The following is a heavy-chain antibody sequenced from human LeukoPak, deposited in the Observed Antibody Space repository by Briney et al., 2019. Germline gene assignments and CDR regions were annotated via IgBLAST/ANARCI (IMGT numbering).Heavy chain of an antibody. Sequence: GGSLRLSCAASGFTFSSYAMSWVRQAPGKGLEWVAVISYDGSNKYYADSVKGRFTISRDNSKNTLYLQMNSLRAEDTAVYYCAKGQPWDYWGQGTLVTVSS. D-gene: IGHD1-14*01. CDR3: AKGQPWDY. CDR1: GFTFSSYA. V-gene: IGHV3-30*18. J-gene: IGHJ4*02. CDR2: ISYDGSNK.